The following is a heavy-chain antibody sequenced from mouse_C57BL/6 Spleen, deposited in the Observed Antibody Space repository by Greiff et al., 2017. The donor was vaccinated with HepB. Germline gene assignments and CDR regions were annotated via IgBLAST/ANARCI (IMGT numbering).Heavy chain of an antibody. Sequence: QVQLQQPGAELVKPGASVKLSCKASGYTFTSYWMHWVKQRPGQGLEWIGMIHPNSGSTNYNEKFKSKATLTVDKSSSTAYMQRSSLTSEDSAVYYCARSAFAWFAYWGQGTLVTVSA. CDR2: IHPNSGST. CDR3: ARSAFAWFAY. CDR1: GYTFTSYW. V-gene: IGHV1-64*01. J-gene: IGHJ3*01.